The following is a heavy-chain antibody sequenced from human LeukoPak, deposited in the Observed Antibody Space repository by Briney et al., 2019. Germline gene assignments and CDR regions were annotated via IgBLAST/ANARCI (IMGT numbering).Heavy chain of an antibody. V-gene: IGHV1-18*01. Sequence: ASVKVSYTASGYTFTIYGISWVRQAPGQGLEGMGWISAYNGNTNYTQKLQGRVTMTTDTSTSTAYMELRSLRSDDTAVYYCARGVPMGAFDIRGQGTMGTVSA. CDR2: ISAYNGNT. D-gene: IGHD3-10*01. CDR3: ARGVPMGAFDI. CDR1: GYTFTIYG. J-gene: IGHJ3*02.